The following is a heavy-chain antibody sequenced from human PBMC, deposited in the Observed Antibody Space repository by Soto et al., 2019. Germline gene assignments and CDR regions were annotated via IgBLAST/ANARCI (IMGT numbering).Heavy chain of an antibody. Sequence: HVQLVQSGAEVKKPGSSVKVSCMPSGGIFSNYAFTWVLQAPGQGLEWLGGIFPILGTTTAAQKSQGRISMTADESTDTALIDLRSLSSADPATYYCATPKLVIRVTNVAHPGKWVDARGQGTLVSVPS. D-gene: IGHD2-8*01. CDR1: GGIFSNYA. V-gene: IGHV1-69*01. CDR2: IFPILGTT. CDR3: ATPKLVIRVTNVAHPGKWVDA. J-gene: IGHJ5*02.